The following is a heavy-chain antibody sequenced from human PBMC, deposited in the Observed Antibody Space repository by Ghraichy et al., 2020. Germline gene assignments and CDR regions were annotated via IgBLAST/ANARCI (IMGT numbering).Heavy chain of an antibody. V-gene: IGHV1-18*01. J-gene: IGHJ5*02. CDR1: GYTFTSYG. D-gene: IGHD6-13*01. Sequence: ASVKVSCKASGYTFTSYGISWVRQAPGQGLEWMGWISAYNGNTNYAQKLQGRVTMTTDTSTSTAYMELRSLRSDDTAVYYCARDPFRIAAANPNKNWFDPWGQGTLVTVSS. CDR3: ARDPFRIAAANPNKNWFDP. CDR2: ISAYNGNT.